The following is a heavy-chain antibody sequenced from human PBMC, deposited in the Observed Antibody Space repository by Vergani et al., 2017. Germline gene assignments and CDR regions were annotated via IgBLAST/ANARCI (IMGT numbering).Heavy chain of an antibody. J-gene: IGHJ6*03. Sequence: QVQLQESGPRLVRPSQTLSLTCTVSGGSINTGAYYWSWIRQPAGKGLEWIGRVYTSGMTNYNPSLKSRVTISVDTSKNQFSLKLSSVTAADTAVYYCARRSVFHGGPYYYYYMDVWGKGTTVTVSS. V-gene: IGHV4-61*02. CDR1: GGSINTGAYY. CDR3: ARRSVFHGGPYYYYYMDV. D-gene: IGHD4-23*01. CDR2: VYTSGMT.